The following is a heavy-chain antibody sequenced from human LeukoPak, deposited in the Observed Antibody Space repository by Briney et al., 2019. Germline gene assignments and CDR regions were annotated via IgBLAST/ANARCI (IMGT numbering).Heavy chain of an antibody. D-gene: IGHD3-10*01. V-gene: IGHV5-51*01. Sequence: GESLKISCKGSGYSFTSYWIGWVRQMPGKDLEWMGIIYPGDSDTRYSPSFQGQVTISADKSISTAYLQWSSLKASDTAMYYCARLRNYYGSGSYPYYMDVWGKGTTVTISS. CDR2: IYPGDSDT. CDR3: ARLRNYYGSGSYPYYMDV. J-gene: IGHJ6*03. CDR1: GYSFTSYW.